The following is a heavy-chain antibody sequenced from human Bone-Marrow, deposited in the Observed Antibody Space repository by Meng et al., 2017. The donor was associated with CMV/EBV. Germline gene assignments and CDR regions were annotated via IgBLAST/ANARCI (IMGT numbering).Heavy chain of an antibody. CDR3: ARSQYKSASDY. CDR1: GFTFSSYW. V-gene: IGHV3-74*01. J-gene: IGHJ4*02. Sequence: GESLKISCAASGFTFSSYWMHWVRQAPGKGLVWVSRINSDGSTTIYADSVKGRFTISRDNAKNTLHLQMNGLRDEDTAVYYCARSQYKSASDYWGRGALVTVSS. D-gene: IGHD1-14*01. CDR2: INSDGSTT.